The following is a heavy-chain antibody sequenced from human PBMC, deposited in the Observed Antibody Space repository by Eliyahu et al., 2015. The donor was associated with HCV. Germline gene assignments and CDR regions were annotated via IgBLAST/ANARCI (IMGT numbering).Heavy chain of an antibody. V-gene: IGHV4-34*01. J-gene: IGHJ5*02. D-gene: IGHD2-2*01. CDR2: ITHSGTT. Sequence: QGQQQPWGAGLLKPSETLSLTCTLYGGPFSAYSWXWIRQPPGKGLEWIGEITHSGTTNYTPSLKSRVSISVDTSKNQFSLNLRSVTAADTAVYYCAVVPAAVGSFYNWFDPWGQGNLVIVSS. CDR1: GGPFSAYS. CDR3: AVVPAAVGSFYNWFDP.